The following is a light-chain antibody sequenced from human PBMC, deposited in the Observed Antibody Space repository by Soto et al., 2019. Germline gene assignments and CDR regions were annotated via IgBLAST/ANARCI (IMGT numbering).Light chain of an antibody. V-gene: IGLV2-14*01. CDR3: SSYTRSSTQV. CDR1: SSDVGGYNY. CDR2: EVS. Sequence: QSALTQPASVSGSPGQSITISCTGTSSDVGGYNYVSWYQQHPGKAPKLMIYEVSNRPSGVSNRFSGSKSGNTASLTISGLQAEDEADYYCSSYTRSSTQVFGNGTKLTV. J-gene: IGLJ1*01.